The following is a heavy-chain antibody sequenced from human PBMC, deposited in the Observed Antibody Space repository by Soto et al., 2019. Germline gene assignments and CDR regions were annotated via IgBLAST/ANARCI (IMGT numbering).Heavy chain of an antibody. V-gene: IGHV4-31*03. CDR3: ARATGTLRSRNCDY. D-gene: IGHD1-1*01. J-gene: IGHJ4*02. CDR2: IYHTGST. Sequence: SETLPLTCSVSGGSISTVGHYWTWIRQPPGKGLEWIGSIYHTGSTYYSKSLRSRLTMSVDTSKSQFSLRLSSVTAADTAVYYCARATGTLRSRNCDYWGQGSLVTVSS. CDR1: GGSISTVGHY.